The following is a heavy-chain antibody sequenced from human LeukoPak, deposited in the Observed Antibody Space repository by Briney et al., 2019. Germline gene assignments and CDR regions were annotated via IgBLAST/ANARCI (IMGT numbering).Heavy chain of an antibody. CDR2: ISYDGSNK. J-gene: IGHJ4*02. V-gene: IGHV3-30-3*01. Sequence: GGSLRLPCAASGFTFSSYAMHWVRQAPGKGLEWVAVISYDGSNKYYADSVKGRFTISRDNSKNTLYLQMNSLRAEDTAVYYCARDRGNYFDYWGQGTLVTVSS. CDR1: GFTFSSYA. CDR3: ARDRGNYFDY.